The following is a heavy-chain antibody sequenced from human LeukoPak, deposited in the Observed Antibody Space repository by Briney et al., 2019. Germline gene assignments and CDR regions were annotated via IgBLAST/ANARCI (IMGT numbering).Heavy chain of an antibody. CDR3: ARMGRSSASCYTLDY. Sequence: ASVKVSCKASGYNISNNGISWVRQAPGQGLEWMGWTSVYNSNTNSAQNLQGRVTMTTDTSTSTAYMELRSLRSDDTAVYYCARMGRSSASCYTLDYWGQGTLVTVSS. CDR1: GYNISNNG. D-gene: IGHD2-2*02. J-gene: IGHJ4*02. V-gene: IGHV1-18*01. CDR2: TSVYNSNT.